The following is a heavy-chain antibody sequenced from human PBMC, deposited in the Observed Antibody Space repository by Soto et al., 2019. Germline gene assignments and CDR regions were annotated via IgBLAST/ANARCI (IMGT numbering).Heavy chain of an antibody. CDR1: GYSISSGYY. D-gene: IGHD6-19*01. CDR2: IYHSGST. J-gene: IGHJ5*02. Sequence: VPLSLTCAVSGYSISSGYYWGWIRQPPGKGLEWIGSIYHSGSTYYNPSLKSRVTISEDTSKNQFSLKLSSVTAADTAVYYCARARAGDWFDPWGQGTLVTVS. V-gene: IGHV4-38-2*01. CDR3: ARARAGDWFDP.